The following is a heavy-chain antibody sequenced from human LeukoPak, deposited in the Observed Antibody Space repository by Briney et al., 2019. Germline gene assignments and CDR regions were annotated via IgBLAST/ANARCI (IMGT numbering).Heavy chain of an antibody. Sequence: GGSLRLSCAASGFTFNNHAMNWVRQAPGKGLDWVSSISGDGGSTNYADSVKGRFTISRDNSKNTLPLEMNSLRADDTAVYFCAKGRVVTTSPLNYWGQGTLVTVSS. CDR1: GFTFNNHA. V-gene: IGHV3-23*01. D-gene: IGHD2-21*02. CDR3: AKGRVVTTSPLNY. J-gene: IGHJ4*02. CDR2: ISGDGGST.